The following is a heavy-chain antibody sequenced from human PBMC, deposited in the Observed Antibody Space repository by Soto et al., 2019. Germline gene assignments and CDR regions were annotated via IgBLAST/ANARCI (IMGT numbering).Heavy chain of an antibody. D-gene: IGHD4-17*01. Sequence: QVQLVQSGTEVKKPGASVKVSCKASGYTDNTYGITWVRQAPGQGLEWMGWASAYDGNTNYAQKFQRRATMTADTSTSTGYMELRSLTSDDTAVYYCATVNPYYYFDLWGRGTLVTVSS. CDR3: ATVNPYYYFDL. J-gene: IGHJ2*01. V-gene: IGHV1-18*01. CDR1: GYTDNTYG. CDR2: ASAYDGNT.